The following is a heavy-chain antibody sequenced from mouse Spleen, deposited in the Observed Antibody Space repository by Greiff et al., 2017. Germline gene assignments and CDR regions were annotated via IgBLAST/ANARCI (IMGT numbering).Heavy chain of an antibody. J-gene: IGHJ3*01. V-gene: IGHV1-18*01. D-gene: IGHD1-1*01. CDR2: INPNNGGT. Sequence: EVQLQQSGPELVKPGASVKIPCKASGYTFTDYNMDWVKQSHGKSLEWIGDINPNNGGTIYNQKFKGKATLTVDKSSSTAYMQLNSLTSEDSAVYYCARRELLAYWGQGTLVTVSA. CDR3: ARRELLAY. CDR1: GYTFTDYN.